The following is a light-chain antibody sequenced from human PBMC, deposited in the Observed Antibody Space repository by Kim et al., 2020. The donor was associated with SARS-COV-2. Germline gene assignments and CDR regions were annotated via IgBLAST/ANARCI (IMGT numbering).Light chain of an antibody. CDR2: EDD. CDR1: SGSIDDNY. CDR3: QSYNRSNVV. Sequence: LTQPLSVSESPGKTVTISCTRSSGSIDDNYVQWYQQRPGGVPTAVIYEDDQRPSGVSDRFSGSIDNSSNSASLTISGLKTEDEADYYCQSYNRSNVVFGGGNQLTVL. V-gene: IGLV6-57*04. J-gene: IGLJ2*01.